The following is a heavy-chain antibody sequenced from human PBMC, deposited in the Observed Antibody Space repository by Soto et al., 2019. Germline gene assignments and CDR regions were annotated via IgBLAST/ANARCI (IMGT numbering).Heavy chain of an antibody. Sequence: VQLVESGGGLVQPGGSLTLSCAASGFSFSDYYMTWVRQAPVKGLEWVANMNQGGIQKNYVDFVKGRFPISRDNAKNSLYLQMNSLRVEDTAVYYCARNTGWLARDWGQGTLVTVSS. CDR1: GFSFSDYY. CDR3: ARNTGWLARD. J-gene: IGHJ4*02. V-gene: IGHV3-7*01. CDR2: MNQGGIQK. D-gene: IGHD6-19*01.